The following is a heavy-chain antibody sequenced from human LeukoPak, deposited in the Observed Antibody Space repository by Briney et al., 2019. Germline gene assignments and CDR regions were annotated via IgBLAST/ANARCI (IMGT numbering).Heavy chain of an antibody. CDR2: IGSFGTTI. V-gene: IGHV3-48*03. J-gene: IGHJ4*02. CDR1: GFTFSSYE. Sequence: PGGSLRLSCAASGFTFSSYEMNWVRQAPGKGLEWVSYIGSFGTTISCADSVEGRFTISRDNAKSSLYLQMSSLRAEDTAVYYCAKVATEAYYFDYWGQGTLVTVSS. D-gene: IGHD5-12*01. CDR3: AKVATEAYYFDY.